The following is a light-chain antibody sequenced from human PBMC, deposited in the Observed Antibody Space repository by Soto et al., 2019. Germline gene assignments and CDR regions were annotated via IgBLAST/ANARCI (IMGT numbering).Light chain of an antibody. CDR2: DVS. CDR3: QVWDSSSDHWV. V-gene: IGLV2-14*03. CDR1: SSDVGGYNF. Sequence: QAVLTQPASVSGSPGQSITISCTGTSSDVGGYNFVSWYQQHPGEAPKLVMFDVSNRPSGISSRFSGSNSGSTATLTISRVEAGDEADYYCQVWDSSSDHWVFGGGTKLTVL. J-gene: IGLJ3*02.